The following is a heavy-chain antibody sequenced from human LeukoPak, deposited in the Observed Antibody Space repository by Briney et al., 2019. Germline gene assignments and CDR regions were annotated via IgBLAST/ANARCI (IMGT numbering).Heavy chain of an antibody. Sequence: TASETLSLTCTVSGGSISSYYWSWIRQPPGKGLEWIGYIYYSGSTNYNPSLKSRVTISVDTSKNQFSLKLSSVTAADTAVYYCASWGPRGYSYGRYYYYGMDVWGKGTAVTVSS. CDR1: GGSISSYY. J-gene: IGHJ6*04. D-gene: IGHD5-18*01. CDR3: ASWGPRGYSYGRYYYYGMDV. V-gene: IGHV4-59*12. CDR2: IYYSGST.